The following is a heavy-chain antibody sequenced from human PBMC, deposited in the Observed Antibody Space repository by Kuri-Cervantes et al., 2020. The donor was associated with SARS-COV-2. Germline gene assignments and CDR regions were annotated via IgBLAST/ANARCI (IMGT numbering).Heavy chain of an antibody. V-gene: IGHV1-2*04. J-gene: IGHJ6*02. CDR3: ARGQYDFWSGYPIYYYYGMDV. CDR1: GYTFTSYA. D-gene: IGHD3-3*01. CDR2: INPNSGGT. Sequence: ASVKVSCKASGYTFTSYAMHWVRQAPGQRLEWMGWINPNSGGTNYAQKFQGWVTMTRDTSISTAYMELSRLRSDDTAVYYCARGQYDFWSGYPIYYYYGMDVWGQGTTVTVSS.